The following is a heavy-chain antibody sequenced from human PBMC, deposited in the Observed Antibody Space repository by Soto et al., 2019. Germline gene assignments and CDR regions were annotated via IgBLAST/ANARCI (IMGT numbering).Heavy chain of an antibody. Sequence: EVQLVESGGGLVQPGRSLRLSCVASGFTFDDYAMNWVRQGPGKGLEWVSGISWNSGSIAYAESVKGRFTISRDNAKNSLYLQMNSLRVEDTAVYYCARVRRGVGGFDYWGQGTLVTVSS. V-gene: IGHV3-9*01. CDR2: ISWNSGSI. CDR1: GFTFDDYA. J-gene: IGHJ4*02. D-gene: IGHD3-10*01. CDR3: ARVRRGVGGFDY.